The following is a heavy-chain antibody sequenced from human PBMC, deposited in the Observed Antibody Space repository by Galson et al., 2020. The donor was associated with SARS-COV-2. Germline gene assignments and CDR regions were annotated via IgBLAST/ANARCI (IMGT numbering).Heavy chain of an antibody. Sequence: GGSLRLSCAASGFTFSSYWMSWVRQAPGKGLEWVANIKQDGSEKYYVDSVKGRFTISRDNAKNSLYLQMNSLRAEDTAVYYCAREDYDFWSGYPYMDVWGQGTTVTVSS. CDR2: IKQDGSEK. D-gene: IGHD3-3*01. J-gene: IGHJ6*02. CDR1: GFTFSSYW. CDR3: AREDYDFWSGYPYMDV. V-gene: IGHV3-7*01.